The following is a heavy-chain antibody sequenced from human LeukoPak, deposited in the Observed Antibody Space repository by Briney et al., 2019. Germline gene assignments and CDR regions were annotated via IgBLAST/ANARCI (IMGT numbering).Heavy chain of an antibody. CDR3: ARQGRWIAAAGRKNWFDP. D-gene: IGHD6-13*01. CDR1: GGSFSGYY. CDR2: INHSGST. Sequence: PSETLSLTCAVYGGSFSGYYWSWIRQPPGKGLEWIGEINHSGSTNYNPSLKSRVTISVDTSKNQFSLKLSSVTAADTAVYYCARQGRWIAAAGRKNWFDPWGQGTLVTVSS. J-gene: IGHJ5*02. V-gene: IGHV4-34*01.